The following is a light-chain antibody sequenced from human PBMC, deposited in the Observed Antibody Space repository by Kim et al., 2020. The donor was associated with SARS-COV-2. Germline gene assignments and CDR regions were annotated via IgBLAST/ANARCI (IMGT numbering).Light chain of an antibody. CDR1: LSVSSN. CDR2: GAS. CDR3: HQYNNRPYA. Sequence: IVMTQSPATLSVSPGERATLSCRATLSVSSNLAWYQHKAGQPPRLLMYGASTRATGIPARFSGSGSGTEFTLTISSLQSEDIAIYYCHQYNNRPYAFGQGTKLEI. V-gene: IGKV3-15*01. J-gene: IGKJ2*01.